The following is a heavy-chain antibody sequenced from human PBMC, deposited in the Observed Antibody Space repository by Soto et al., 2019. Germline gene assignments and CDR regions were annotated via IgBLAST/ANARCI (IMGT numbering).Heavy chain of an antibody. Sequence: GASVKVSCKASGYTFTGYYMHWVRQAPGQGLEWMGWINPNSGGTNYAQKFQGWVTMTRDTSISTAYMELSRLRSDDTAVYYCAKDRFGPHDAFDIWGQGTMVTVSS. CDR2: INPNSGGT. J-gene: IGHJ3*02. V-gene: IGHV1-2*04. D-gene: IGHD3-16*01. CDR1: GYTFTGYY. CDR3: AKDRFGPHDAFDI.